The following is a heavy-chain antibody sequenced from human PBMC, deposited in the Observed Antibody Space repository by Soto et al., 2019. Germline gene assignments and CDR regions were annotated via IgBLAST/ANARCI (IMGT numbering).Heavy chain of an antibody. Sequence: QVQLVESGGGVVQPGRSLRLPCAASGFTFSSYGMHWVRQAPGKGLEWVAVISYDGSNKYYADSVKGRFTISRDNSKNTLYLQMNSLRAEDTAVYYCAKDQEDVGASEYYYYYYGMDVWGQGTTVTVSS. V-gene: IGHV3-30*18. CDR3: AKDQEDVGASEYYYYYYGMDV. D-gene: IGHD1-26*01. J-gene: IGHJ6*02. CDR2: ISYDGSNK. CDR1: GFTFSSYG.